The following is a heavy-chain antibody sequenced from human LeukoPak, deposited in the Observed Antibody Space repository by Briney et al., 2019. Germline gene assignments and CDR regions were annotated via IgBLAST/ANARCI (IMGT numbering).Heavy chain of an antibody. CDR2: IIPILGIA. CDR3: ARDRSLSVYSSSSGWFDP. CDR1: GGTFSSYA. V-gene: IGHV1-69*04. Sequence: GASVRVSCKASGGTFSSYAISWVRQAPGQGLEWMGRIIPILGIANYAQKFQGRVTITADKSTSTAYMELSSLRSGDTAVYYCARDRSLSVYSSSSGWFDPWGQGTLVTVSS. J-gene: IGHJ5*02. D-gene: IGHD6-6*01.